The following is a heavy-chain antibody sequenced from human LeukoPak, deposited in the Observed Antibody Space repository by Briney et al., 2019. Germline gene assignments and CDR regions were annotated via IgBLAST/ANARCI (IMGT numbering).Heavy chain of an antibody. D-gene: IGHD2-21*02. V-gene: IGHV3-53*01. J-gene: IGHJ1*01. CDR1: AFSLSSNY. CDR3: ARIHETASAQDFQH. Sequence: GGSLRLSCGSSAFSLSSNYMSWVRQAPGKGLEWVSVIYSGGSTYYADSVKGRFTISRDNSKNTLYLQMKSLRAEDTAVYYCARIHETASAQDFQHGGQGTLVTVSS. CDR2: IYSGGST.